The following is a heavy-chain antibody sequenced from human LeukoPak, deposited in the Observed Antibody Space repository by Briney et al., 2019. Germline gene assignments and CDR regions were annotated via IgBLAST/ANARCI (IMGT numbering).Heavy chain of an antibody. Sequence: PSATLSLTCTASGGSISSYYWSWIRQPPGKGLEWIGYIYYSGSTNYNPSLKSRVTISVDTSKNQFSLKLSSVTAADTAVYYCAREAVGFLETWGQGTLVTVSS. J-gene: IGHJ5*02. V-gene: IGHV4-59*12. CDR3: AREAVGFLET. CDR2: IYYSGST. D-gene: IGHD3-3*01. CDR1: GGSISSYY.